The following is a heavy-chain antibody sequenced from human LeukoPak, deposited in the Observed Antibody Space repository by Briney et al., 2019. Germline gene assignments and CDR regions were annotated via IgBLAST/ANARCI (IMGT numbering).Heavy chain of an antibody. CDR2: ISYDGSNT. CDR3: ARVRPGSNYVDFDY. Sequence: QPGGSLRLSCAASGFTFSSCGMHWVRQAPGKGLEWVAVISYDGSNTYYAGSVKGRFTISRDNSKSTLYLQMNSLRAEDTAVYYCARVRPGSNYVDFDYWGQGTLVTVSS. J-gene: IGHJ4*02. CDR1: GFTFSSCG. V-gene: IGHV3-33*05. D-gene: IGHD4-11*01.